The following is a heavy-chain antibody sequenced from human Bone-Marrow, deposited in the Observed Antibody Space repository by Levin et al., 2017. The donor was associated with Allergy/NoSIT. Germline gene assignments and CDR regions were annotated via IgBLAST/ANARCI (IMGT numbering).Heavy chain of an antibody. Sequence: KISCNASAIIFSSSAIQWVRQIRGQRLEWIGWIAVGSGDTHYAQNLQDRVTFSRDLSTSTAYMELSSLRSEDTAVYFCSADRYYDFLSGYYSFDPWGQGTLVAVSS. J-gene: IGHJ5*02. CDR2: IAVGSGDT. D-gene: IGHD3-3*01. CDR3: SADRYYDFLSGYYSFDP. V-gene: IGHV1-58*02. CDR1: AIIFSSSA.